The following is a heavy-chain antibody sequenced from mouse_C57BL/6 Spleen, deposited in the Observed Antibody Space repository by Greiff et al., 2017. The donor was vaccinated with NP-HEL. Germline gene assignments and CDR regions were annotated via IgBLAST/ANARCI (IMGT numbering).Heavy chain of an antibody. D-gene: IGHD1-1*01. CDR3: ARSYYYYGSPLYYAMDY. J-gene: IGHJ4*01. CDR1: GYTFTDYY. Sequence: EVQLQQSGPELVKPGASVKISCKASGYTFTDYYMNWVKQSHGKSLEWIGDINPNNGGTSYNQKFKGKATLTVDKSSSTAYMELRSLTSEDSAVYYCARSYYYYGSPLYYAMDYWGQGTSVTVSS. CDR2: INPNNGGT. V-gene: IGHV1-26*01.